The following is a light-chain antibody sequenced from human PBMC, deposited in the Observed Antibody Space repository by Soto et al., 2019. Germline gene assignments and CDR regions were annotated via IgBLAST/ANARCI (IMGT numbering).Light chain of an antibody. CDR2: EVS. J-gene: IGLJ1*01. CDR1: SGDIGAYKY. CDR3: YSYAGSSRV. Sequence: QSALTQPPSASGSPGQSVTISCTGTSGDIGAYKYVSWYQQHPGKAPKLIIYEVSQRPSGVPDRFSGSKSGNTASLTVSGLQAEDEADYYCYSYAGSSRVFGTGTKLTVL. V-gene: IGLV2-8*01.